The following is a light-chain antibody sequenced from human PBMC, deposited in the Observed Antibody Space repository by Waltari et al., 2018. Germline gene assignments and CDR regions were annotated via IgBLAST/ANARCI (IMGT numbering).Light chain of an antibody. J-gene: IGLJ3*02. CDR1: SSDVGTYNL. CDR3: CTYARSGSFFWV. V-gene: IGLV2-23*02. CDR2: EVN. Sequence: QSALTQPASVSGSPGQSITISCTGTSSDVGTYNLFSWYQQHPGKAPRLMIYEVNKRPSGVSNRFSGSKSGNTASLTISALQAEDEDNYYCCTYARSGSFFWVFGGGTKVTVL.